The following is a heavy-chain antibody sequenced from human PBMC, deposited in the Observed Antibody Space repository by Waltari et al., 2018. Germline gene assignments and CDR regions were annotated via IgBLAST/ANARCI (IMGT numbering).Heavy chain of an antibody. CDR2: INAGNGNR. D-gene: IGHD3-16*01. V-gene: IGHV1-3*01. J-gene: IGHJ4*02. CDR3: AGGDYFDY. CDR1: GYTFTSYA. Sequence: QVQLVQSGAEVKKPGASVKVSCKASGYTFTSYAMHWVRQAPGQRLEWMGWINAGNGNRKYSLKFQGRVTTTSDPSASTAYMELGSLRSEDTAVYYCAGGDYFDYWGQGTLVTVSS.